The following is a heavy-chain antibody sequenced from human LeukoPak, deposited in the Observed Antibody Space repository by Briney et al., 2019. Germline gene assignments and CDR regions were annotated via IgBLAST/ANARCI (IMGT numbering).Heavy chain of an antibody. CDR1: GFTFSNYR. CDR3: ARAWSIDY. D-gene: IGHD2-15*01. V-gene: IGHV3-7*05. Sequence: GGSLRLSCAASGFTFSNYRMSWVRQAPGKGLEWVANINQDGSEKYYVDSVKGRFTISRDNAKNSLYLQMNSLRAEDTAAYYCARAWSIDYWGQGTLVTVSS. CDR2: INQDGSEK. J-gene: IGHJ4*02.